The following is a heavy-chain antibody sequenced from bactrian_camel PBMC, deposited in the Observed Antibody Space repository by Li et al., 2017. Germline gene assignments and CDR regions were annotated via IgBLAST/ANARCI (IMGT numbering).Heavy chain of an antibody. V-gene: IGHV3S54*01. CDR3: AAGRDYGSGWCQAGVKALKARDYDY. D-gene: IGHD6*01. J-gene: IGHJ4*01. CDR2: IATDTDST. Sequence: MAWFRQAAGKEREGVAAIATDTDSTTYGDSTLGRFTISRDDAKKTLYLQMYDLKPEDTAVYYCAAGRDYGSGWCQAGVKALKARDYDYWGQGTQVTVS.